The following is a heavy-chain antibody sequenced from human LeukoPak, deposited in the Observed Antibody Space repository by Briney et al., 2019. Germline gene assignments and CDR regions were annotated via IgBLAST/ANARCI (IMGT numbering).Heavy chain of an antibody. V-gene: IGHV1-2*02. CDR3: AREYSSSWYGAGFDY. CDR2: INPNSGGT. J-gene: IGHJ4*02. D-gene: IGHD6-13*01. CDR1: GYTFTGYY. Sequence: ASVKVSSKASGYTFTGYYMHWVRQAPGQGLEWMGWINPNSGGTNYAQKFQGRVTMTRDTSISTAYMELSSLRSEDTAVYYCAREYSSSWYGAGFDYWGQGTLVTVSS.